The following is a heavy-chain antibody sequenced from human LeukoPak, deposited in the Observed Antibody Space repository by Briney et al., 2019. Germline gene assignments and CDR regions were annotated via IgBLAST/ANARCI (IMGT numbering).Heavy chain of an antibody. CDR1: LDSTTSNF. Sequence: SETLSLTCTVSLDSTTSNFWSWVRQPPGKGLEWIGEIHRSGSPNYNPSLQSRVTISIDRSRNQIVLKLSSVTAADTAVYYCAREILGGFNPGAYWGQGTLVTVSS. CDR2: IHRSGSP. CDR3: AREILGGFNPGAY. D-gene: IGHD1-14*01. J-gene: IGHJ4*02. V-gene: IGHV4-4*02.